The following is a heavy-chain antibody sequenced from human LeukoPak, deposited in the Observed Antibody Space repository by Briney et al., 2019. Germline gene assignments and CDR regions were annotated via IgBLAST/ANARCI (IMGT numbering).Heavy chain of an antibody. Sequence: SVKVSCKASGGTLSSHAISWVRQAPGQGLEWTGGIIPIFGTTNYAQKFQGRVTISADESTNTAYMELSGLRSEDTAVYYCARDLVPYGSGNSMGDWGQGTLVTVSS. J-gene: IGHJ4*02. CDR2: IIPIFGTT. CDR3: ARDLVPYGSGNSMGD. V-gene: IGHV1-69*13. CDR1: GGTLSSHA. D-gene: IGHD3-10*01.